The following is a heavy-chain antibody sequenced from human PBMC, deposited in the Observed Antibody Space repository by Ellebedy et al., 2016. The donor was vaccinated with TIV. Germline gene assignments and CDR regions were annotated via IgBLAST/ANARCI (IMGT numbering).Heavy chain of an antibody. CDR1: GGSISSYY. V-gene: IGHV4-59*12. Sequence: MPSETLSLTCTVSGGSISSYYWSWIRQPPGEGLEWIGYIYYSGSTNYNPSLKSRVTISVDKSKNQFSLKLSSVTAADTAVYYCARDKGERSGYSYGYLDYWGQGTLVTVSS. D-gene: IGHD5-18*01. J-gene: IGHJ4*02. CDR2: IYYSGST. CDR3: ARDKGERSGYSYGYLDY.